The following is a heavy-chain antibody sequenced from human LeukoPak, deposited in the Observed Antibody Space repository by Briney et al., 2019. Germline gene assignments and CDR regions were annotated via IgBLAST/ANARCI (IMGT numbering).Heavy chain of an antibody. Sequence: PSQTLSLTCTVSGGSISSGDYYWSWIRQPAGKGLEWIGRIYSSGSTNYKPSLKSRVTMSVDTSKNQFSLKLTSVTAADTAVYYCARATGLWYGFAIWGQGTMVTVSS. V-gene: IGHV4-61*02. CDR3: ARATGLWYGFAI. J-gene: IGHJ3*02. CDR1: GGSISSGDYY. D-gene: IGHD2-21*01. CDR2: IYSSGST.